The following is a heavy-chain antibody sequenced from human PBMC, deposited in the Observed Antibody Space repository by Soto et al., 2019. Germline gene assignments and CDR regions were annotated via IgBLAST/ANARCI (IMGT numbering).Heavy chain of an antibody. CDR2: IFYSGST. CDR1: PASTSGHS. D-gene: IGHD6-19*01. CDR3: ARVGSSGWSSDY. J-gene: IGHJ4*02. V-gene: IGHV4-59*11. Sequence: LSLTCTVSPASTSGHSWIWIRQSPGKRLEWIGYIFYSGSTNYNPSLKSRVTLSADTSKNQFSLRLSSVTAADTAVYYCARVGSSGWSSDYWGQGTLVTVSS.